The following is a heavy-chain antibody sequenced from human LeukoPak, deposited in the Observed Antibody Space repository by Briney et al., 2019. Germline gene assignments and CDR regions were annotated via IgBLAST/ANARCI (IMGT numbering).Heavy chain of an antibody. Sequence: ASVKVSCKVSGYTLTELSMHWVRRAPGKGLEWMGGFGPEDGGTIYAQKFQGRVTITTDESTSTAYMELSSLRSEDTAVYYCARRGFHCSSTSCSSHDAFDIWGQGTMVTVSS. CDR2: FGPEDGGT. CDR3: ARRGFHCSSTSCSSHDAFDI. J-gene: IGHJ3*02. D-gene: IGHD2-2*01. V-gene: IGHV1-24*01. CDR1: GYTLTELS.